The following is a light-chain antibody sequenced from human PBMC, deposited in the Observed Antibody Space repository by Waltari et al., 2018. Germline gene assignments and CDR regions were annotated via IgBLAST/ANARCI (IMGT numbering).Light chain of an antibody. CDR3: SLYTTNTRV. CDR1: TIAHRNVNC. V-gene: IGLV2-14*03. CDR2: DVN. J-gene: IGLJ3*02. Sequence: QSSLTQPAPVSGSPGQSITIFCRRTTIAHRNVNCPSWYQQYPGKAPKLIIYDVNNRPSGVSDRFSGSTSGNTAALTISGLQAEDEADYYCSLYTTNTRVFGGGTKLTVL.